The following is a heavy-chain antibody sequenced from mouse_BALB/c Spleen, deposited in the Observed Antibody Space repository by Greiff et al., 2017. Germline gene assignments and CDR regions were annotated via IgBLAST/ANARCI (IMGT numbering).Heavy chain of an antibody. CDR2: IDPANGNT. J-gene: IGHJ1*01. Sequence: EVQLQQSGAELVKPGASVKLSCTASGFNIKDTYMHWVKQRPEQGLEWIGRIDPANGNTKYDPKFQGKATITADTSSNTAYLQLSSLTSEDTAVYYCASYGYDEGRCWGAGTTVTVSS. D-gene: IGHD2-2*01. CDR1: GFNIKDTY. CDR3: ASYGYDEGRC. V-gene: IGHV14-3*02.